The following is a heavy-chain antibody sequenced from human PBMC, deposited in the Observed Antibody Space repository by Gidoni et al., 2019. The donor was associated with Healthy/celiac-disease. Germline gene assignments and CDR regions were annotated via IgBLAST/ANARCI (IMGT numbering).Heavy chain of an antibody. D-gene: IGHD2-2*01. J-gene: IGHJ4*02. CDR2: ISGSGGST. CDR3: AKSGCSSTSCPQLN. CDR1: GFTFSSYA. Sequence: EVQLLESGGGLVQPGGSLRLSCAASGFTFSSYAMSWVRQAPGKGLEWVSAISGSGGSTYYADTVKGRFTISRDNSKNTLYLQMNSLRAEDTAVYYCAKSGCSSTSCPQLNWGQGTLVTVSS. V-gene: IGHV3-23*01.